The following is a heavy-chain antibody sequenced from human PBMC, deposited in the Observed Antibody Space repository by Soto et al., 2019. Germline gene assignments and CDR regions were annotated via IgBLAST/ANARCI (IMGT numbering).Heavy chain of an antibody. V-gene: IGHV3-53*01. CDR2: IYAGGST. CDR1: GFTVSSDY. D-gene: IGHD5-12*01. CDR3: AGPVASAY. Sequence: EVQLVESGGGSIQPGGSLRLSCVVSGFTVSSDYMSWVRQAPGKGLEWISVIYAGGSTYYAESVKGRFTISRDNSKNTLYLPMHSLRADDTGVYYCAGPVASAYWGQGTRVTVSS. J-gene: IGHJ4*02.